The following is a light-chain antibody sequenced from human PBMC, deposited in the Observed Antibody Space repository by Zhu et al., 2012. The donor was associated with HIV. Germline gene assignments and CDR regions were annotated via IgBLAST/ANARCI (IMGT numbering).Light chain of an antibody. Sequence: EVLMTQSPATLSVSPGERATLSCRASQNIKTNLAWYQQKPGQAPGLLIYGAFTRATGIPARFSGSGSGTEFTLTISSMQSEDLAIYYCQHYNSWPRTFGQGTKVQI. CDR3: QHYNSWPRT. CDR1: QNIKTN. J-gene: IGKJ1*01. V-gene: IGKV3-15*01. CDR2: GAF.